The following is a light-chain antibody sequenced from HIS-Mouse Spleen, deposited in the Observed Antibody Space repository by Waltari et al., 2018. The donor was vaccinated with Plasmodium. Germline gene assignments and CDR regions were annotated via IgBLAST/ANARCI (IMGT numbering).Light chain of an antibody. Sequence: QSALTQARSVSGSPGPSVTISCTGTSSDVGGYNYVSWYQQHPGKAPKPMIYDVSKRPSGVPDRFSGSKSGNTASLTISGLQAEDEADYYCCSYAGSYTWVFGGGTKLTVL. CDR3: CSYAGSYTWV. V-gene: IGLV2-11*01. J-gene: IGLJ3*02. CDR1: SSDVGGYNY. CDR2: DVS.